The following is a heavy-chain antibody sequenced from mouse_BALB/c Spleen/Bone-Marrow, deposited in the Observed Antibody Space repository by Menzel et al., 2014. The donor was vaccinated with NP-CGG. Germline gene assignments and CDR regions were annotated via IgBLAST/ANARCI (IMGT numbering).Heavy chain of an antibody. CDR3: ARAYSETNYYLTL. V-gene: IGHV5-6-5*01. CDR2: INTDDSA. CDR1: GFTISSYP. Sequence: EESGGRLVTPGTPLTLTCTASGFTISSYPMTWVRQAPGKGLEWIGIINTDDSAWYANWAKGRFTISRTSTTVDLKITSPTTEDTATYFCARAYSETNYYLTLWGQGTLVTVS. D-gene: IGHD2-12*01. J-gene: IGHJ3*02.